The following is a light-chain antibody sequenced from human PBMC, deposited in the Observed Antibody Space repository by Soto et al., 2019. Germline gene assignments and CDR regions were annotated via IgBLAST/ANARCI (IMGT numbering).Light chain of an antibody. V-gene: IGLV2-14*01. J-gene: IGLJ1*01. CDR1: SSDVGGYNY. Sequence: QSVLSQPGSVCGSPGQSITISCTGTSSDVGGYNYVFWYQQHPGKAPKLMIYEVSNRPSGVSSRFSGSKSGNTTSLTISGLQAEDEADYYCSSYTSSYTYVFGTGTKVTVL. CDR2: EVS. CDR3: SSYTSSYTYV.